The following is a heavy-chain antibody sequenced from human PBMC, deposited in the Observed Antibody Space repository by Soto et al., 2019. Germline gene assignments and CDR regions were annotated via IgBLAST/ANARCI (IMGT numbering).Heavy chain of an antibody. CDR3: AKETGYSYGFQPNALDV. V-gene: IGHV3-23*01. Sequence: PGGSLRLSCAGSGFTFSRYAMNWVRQAQGKGLEWVSIISSRGDRTSYAESVKGRFTISRDDSKNTLFLHMNSLGAEDTAVYYCAKETGYSYGFQPNALDVWGQGTTVTVSS. CDR1: GFTFSRYA. J-gene: IGHJ6*02. CDR2: ISSRGDRT. D-gene: IGHD5-18*01.